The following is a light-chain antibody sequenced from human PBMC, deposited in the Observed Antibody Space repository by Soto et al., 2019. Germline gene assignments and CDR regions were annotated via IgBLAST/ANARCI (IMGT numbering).Light chain of an antibody. Sequence: EIVLTQSPGTLSLSPGERATLSCRASQSVSSSYLAWYQQKPGQAPRLLIYDASSRATGIPDRSSGSGSGTDFTLTISRLEPEDFAVYYCQQYGSSPWTFGQGTKVDIK. V-gene: IGKV3-20*01. CDR1: QSVSSSY. J-gene: IGKJ1*01. CDR2: DAS. CDR3: QQYGSSPWT.